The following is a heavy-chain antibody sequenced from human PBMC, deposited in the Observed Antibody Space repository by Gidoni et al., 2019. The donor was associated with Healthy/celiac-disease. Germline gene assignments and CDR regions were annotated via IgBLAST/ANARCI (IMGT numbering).Heavy chain of an antibody. CDR1: GCTFSSYA. CDR3: ASMGSMATIPGGD. Sequence: QVQLVQSGAEVQKPGSSVKVSCKASGCTFSSYAISWVRQAPGQGLEWMGGIIPLFGTANYEQKFQGRVTITADESTSTAYMELSSLRSEDTAVYYCASMGSMATIPGGDWGQGTLVTVSS. J-gene: IGHJ4*02. CDR2: IIPLFGTA. D-gene: IGHD5-12*01. V-gene: IGHV1-69*01.